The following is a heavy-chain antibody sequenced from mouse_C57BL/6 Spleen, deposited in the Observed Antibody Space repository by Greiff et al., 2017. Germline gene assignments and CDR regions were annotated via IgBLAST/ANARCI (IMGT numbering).Heavy chain of an antibody. J-gene: IGHJ4*01. CDR3: ARSAQATLYYYAMDY. CDR2: IYPRSGNT. D-gene: IGHD3-2*02. V-gene: IGHV1-81*01. CDR1: GYTFTSYG. Sequence: LKESGAELARPGASVKLSCKASGYTFTSYGISWVKQRTGQGLEWIGEIYPRSGNTYYNEKFKGKATLTADKSSSTAYMELRSLTSEDSAVYFCARSAQATLYYYAMDYWGQGTSVTVSS.